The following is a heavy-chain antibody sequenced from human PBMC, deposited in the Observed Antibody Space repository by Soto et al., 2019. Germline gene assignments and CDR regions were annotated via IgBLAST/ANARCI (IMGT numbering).Heavy chain of an antibody. J-gene: IGHJ5*02. CDR1: GDSISSSYY. Sequence: QLQLQESGPGLVKPSETLSLTCTVSGDSISSSYYWGWVRQPPGKGLECIGAVYYTGFTYYNPSLKSRLTISRVPSKNKVSLRRSPVTAADTGLYYCARLPVVVMALGYVDPRGPGTLVTVSS. CDR2: VYYTGFT. D-gene: IGHD2-21*01. CDR3: ARLPVVVMALGYVDP. V-gene: IGHV4-39*01.